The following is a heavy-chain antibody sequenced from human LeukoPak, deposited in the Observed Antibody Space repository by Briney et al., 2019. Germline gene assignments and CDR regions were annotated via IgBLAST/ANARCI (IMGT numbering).Heavy chain of an antibody. J-gene: IGHJ4*02. CDR1: GFTFSGSA. CDR3: TITKNTAMVNSDY. CDR2: IRSKANSYAA. D-gene: IGHD5-18*01. Sequence: GGSLRLSCAASGFTFSGSAMHWVRQAPGKGLEWVGRIRSKANSYAAAYAASVKGRFTISRDDSKNTAYLQMNSLKTEDTAVYYCTITKNTAMVNSDYWGQGTLVTVSS. V-gene: IGHV3-73*01.